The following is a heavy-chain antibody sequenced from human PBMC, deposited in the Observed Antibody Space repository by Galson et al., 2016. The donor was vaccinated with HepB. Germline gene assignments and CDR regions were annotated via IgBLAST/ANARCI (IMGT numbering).Heavy chain of an antibody. J-gene: IGHJ6*02. Sequence: SVKVSCKASGYRFTSNKLRWVRQAPGQGLELMGTLNPSDGDTDYAQKFRGRVTMTRDTSTSTFYMELVSLRSDDTALYFCARAHSSSSAWSAMDVWGQGTTVTVFS. CDR2: LNPSDGDT. D-gene: IGHD6-6*01. V-gene: IGHV1-46*01. CDR1: GYRFTSNK. CDR3: ARAHSSSSAWSAMDV.